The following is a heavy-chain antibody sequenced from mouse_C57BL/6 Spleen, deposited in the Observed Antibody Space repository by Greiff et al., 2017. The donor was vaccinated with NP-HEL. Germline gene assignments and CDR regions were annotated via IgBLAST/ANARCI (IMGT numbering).Heavy chain of an antibody. Sequence: QVQLQQSGAELVKPGASVKISCKASGYAFRSYWMNWVKQRPGKGLEWIGQIYHGDGDTNYNGKFKGKATLTADKSSSTAYMQLSSLISDDSAVYFCARAGGRYYFDYWCQGTTLTVSS. CDR1: GYAFRSYW. CDR3: ARAGGRYYFDY. V-gene: IGHV1-80*01. D-gene: IGHD1-1*02. J-gene: IGHJ2*01. CDR2: IYHGDGDT.